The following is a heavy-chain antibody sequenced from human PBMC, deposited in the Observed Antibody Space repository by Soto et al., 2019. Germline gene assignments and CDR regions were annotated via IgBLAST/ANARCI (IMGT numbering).Heavy chain of an antibody. CDR1: GFTFSSYA. V-gene: IGHV3-23*01. CDR3: AKDPDIVLMVYARYFDY. Sequence: EVQLLESGGGLVQPGGSLRLSCAASGFTFSSYAMSWVRQAPGKGLEWVSAISGSGGSTYYADSVKGRFTISRDNSKNTLYLQMNGLRAEDTAVYYCAKDPDIVLMVYARYFDYWGEGTLVTVSS. D-gene: IGHD2-8*01. J-gene: IGHJ4*02. CDR2: ISGSGGST.